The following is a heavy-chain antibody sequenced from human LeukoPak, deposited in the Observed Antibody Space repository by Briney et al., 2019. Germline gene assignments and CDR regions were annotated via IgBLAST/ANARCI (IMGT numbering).Heavy chain of an antibody. CDR3: ARAEYYYDSSDAFDI. Sequence: GGSLRLSCAASGFTFSSYAMHWVRQAPGKGLEYVSAISSNGGSTYYANSVKGRFTISRDNSKNSLYLQMNSLRAEDTAVYYCARAEYYYDSSDAFDIWGQGTMVTVSS. CDR2: ISSNGGST. CDR1: GFTFSSYA. V-gene: IGHV3-64*01. J-gene: IGHJ3*02. D-gene: IGHD3-22*01.